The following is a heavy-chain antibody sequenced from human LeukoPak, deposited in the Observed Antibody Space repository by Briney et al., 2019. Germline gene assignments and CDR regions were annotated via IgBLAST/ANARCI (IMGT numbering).Heavy chain of an antibody. V-gene: IGHV3-23*01. CDR2: ISGRGRST. D-gene: IGHD1-26*01. Sequence: SAISGRGRSTYYADSVKGRVTISRDNSKNTLYLQMNSLRAEDTAVYYCAKDQELLHYFDYWGQGTLVTVSS. CDR3: AKDQELLHYFDY. J-gene: IGHJ4*02.